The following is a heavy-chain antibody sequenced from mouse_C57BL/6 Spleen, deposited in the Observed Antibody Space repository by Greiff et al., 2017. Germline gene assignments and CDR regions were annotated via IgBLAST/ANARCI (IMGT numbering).Heavy chain of an antibody. Sequence: VQLQQPGAELVKPGASVKLSCKASGYTFTSYWMHWVKQRPGRGLEWIGRIDPKSGGTKYNEKFKSKATLTVDKPSSTAYMQISSLTSEDSAVYYCARKGGYDYDGYFDYWGQGTTLTVSS. CDR1: GYTFTSYW. D-gene: IGHD2-4*01. CDR2: IDPKSGGT. V-gene: IGHV1-72*01. J-gene: IGHJ2*01. CDR3: ARKGGYDYDGYFDY.